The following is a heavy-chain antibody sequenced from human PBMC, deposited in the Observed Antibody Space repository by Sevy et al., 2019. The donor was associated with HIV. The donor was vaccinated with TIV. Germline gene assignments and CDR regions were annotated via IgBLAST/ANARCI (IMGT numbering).Heavy chain of an antibody. CDR1: GFIFSSYS. D-gene: IGHD4-17*01. J-gene: IGHJ3*01. V-gene: IGHV3-21*01. Sequence: GGSLRLSCAASGFIFSSYSMNWVRQAPGKGLEWVASISRSNTYIYYADSVKGRFTISRDDAKNSLYLQMSSLRAEDTAVYYCARDYGGLNAFDFWGQGTMVTVSS. CDR3: ARDYGGLNAFDF. CDR2: ISRSNTYI.